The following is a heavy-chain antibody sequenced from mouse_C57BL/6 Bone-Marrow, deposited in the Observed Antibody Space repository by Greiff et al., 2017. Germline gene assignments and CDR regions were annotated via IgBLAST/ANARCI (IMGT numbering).Heavy chain of an antibody. CDR3: AIYYYGSGFDY. D-gene: IGHD1-1*01. CDR1: GYTFPDYN. CDR2: INPNNGGP. V-gene: IGHV1-18*01. J-gene: IGHJ2*01. Sequence: VQLQQSGPELVKPGASVKIPCKASGYTFPDYNMDWVKQSHGKSLEWIGDINPNNGGPIYNQKFKGKATLTVDNSSSTAYMELRSLTSEDTAVYYCAIYYYGSGFDYWGQGTTLTVSS.